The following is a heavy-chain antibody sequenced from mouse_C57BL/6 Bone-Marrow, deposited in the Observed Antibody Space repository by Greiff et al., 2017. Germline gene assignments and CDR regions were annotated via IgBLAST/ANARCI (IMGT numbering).Heavy chain of an antibody. J-gene: IGHJ2*01. Sequence: QVQLQQPGAELVKPGASVKLSCKASGYTFPSYWMHWVKQRPGQGLEWIGMIHPNSGSTNYNEKFKSKATLTVDKSSSTAYMQLSSLTSEDSAVYYCARRLIITEGYFDYWGQGTTLTVSS. CDR1: GYTFPSYW. V-gene: IGHV1-64*01. CDR3: ARRLIITEGYFDY. D-gene: IGHD1-3*01. CDR2: IHPNSGST.